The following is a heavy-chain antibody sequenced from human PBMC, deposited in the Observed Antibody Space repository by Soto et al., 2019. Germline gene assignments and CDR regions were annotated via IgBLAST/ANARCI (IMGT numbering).Heavy chain of an antibody. D-gene: IGHD2-15*01. J-gene: IGHJ3*02. CDR1: GGSISSSGYY. Sequence: SETLSLTCTVSGGSISSSGYYWGWIRQPPGKGLEWIGSIYYSGSTHYNPSLKSRVTISVDTSKNQFSLKLSSVTAADTAVYYCARDIVVVVAATRGSAFDIWGQGTMVTVS. CDR3: ARDIVVVVAATRGSAFDI. V-gene: IGHV4-39*01. CDR2: IYYSGST.